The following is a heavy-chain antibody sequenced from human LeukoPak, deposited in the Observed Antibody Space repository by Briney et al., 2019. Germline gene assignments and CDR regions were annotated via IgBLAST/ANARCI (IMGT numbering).Heavy chain of an antibody. D-gene: IGHD5-24*01. V-gene: IGHV3-23*01. CDR3: AKGQSRDGYSL. CDR2: ISASGGST. Sequence: PGGSLRLSCAASGFTFSSYAMSWARQALGKGLEWVSTISASGGSTYYADSVKGRFTISRDNSKNTLYLQMNSLRAEDTAVYRCAKGQSRDGYSLWGQGTLVTVSS. J-gene: IGHJ4*02. CDR1: GFTFSSYA.